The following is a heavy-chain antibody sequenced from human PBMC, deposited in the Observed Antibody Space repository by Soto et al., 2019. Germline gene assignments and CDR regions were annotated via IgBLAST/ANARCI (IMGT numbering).Heavy chain of an antibody. Sequence: PGWSLRLSCESSVFALSPYWMSWVRQAPGNGLEWVASINQGGSVKHYVDSVRGRFTISRDNAKNSLFLQMNSLSAEDTAVYFCARLTEAVTTFVYWGQGTPVTVSS. J-gene: IGHJ4*02. V-gene: IGHV3-7*03. CDR1: VFALSPYW. CDR2: INQGGSVK. CDR3: ARLTEAVTTFVY. D-gene: IGHD1-1*01.